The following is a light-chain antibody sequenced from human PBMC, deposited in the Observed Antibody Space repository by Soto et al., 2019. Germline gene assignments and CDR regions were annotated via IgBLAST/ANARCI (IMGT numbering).Light chain of an antibody. V-gene: IGLV2-14*01. CDR3: SAYTSSDTGV. J-gene: IGLJ1*01. CDR2: EVN. Sequence: QSALTQPASVSGSPGQSITISCTGSSSDVGGYNYVSWYQQHPGKAPKLMIYEVNYRPSGVSNRFSSSKSGNTASLTISGLQAEDEADYYCSAYTSSDTGVFGTGTKVTVL. CDR1: SSDVGGYNY.